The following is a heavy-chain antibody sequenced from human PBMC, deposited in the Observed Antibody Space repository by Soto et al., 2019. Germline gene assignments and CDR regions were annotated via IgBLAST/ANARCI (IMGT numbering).Heavy chain of an antibody. V-gene: IGHV3-33*01. CDR2: IWYDGSNK. CDR1: GFTFRTYG. Sequence: SLRLSCAASGFTFRTYGMHWVRQAPGKGLEWVAVIWYDGSNKYYADSVKGRFTISRDNSKNTLYLQMNSLRAEDTAVYYCARSNYYDSSGYYYPNFDYWGQGTLVTVSS. CDR3: ARSNYYDSSGYYYPNFDY. D-gene: IGHD3-22*01. J-gene: IGHJ4*02.